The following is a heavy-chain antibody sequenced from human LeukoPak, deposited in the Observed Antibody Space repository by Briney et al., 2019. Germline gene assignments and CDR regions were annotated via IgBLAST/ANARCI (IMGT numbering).Heavy chain of an antibody. J-gene: IGHJ3*02. CDR3: ARHVTISGPYDASDI. D-gene: IGHD5-24*01. CDR2: IYYSGGT. CDR1: GDSISSYY. V-gene: IGHV4-59*08. Sequence: SETLSLTCTVSGDSISSYYWSWIRQPPGKGLEWIVYIYYSGGTDYNPSLKSRVTISVDTSKNQFSLKLRSVTAADTAVYYCARHVTISGPYDASDIWGQGTMVTVSP.